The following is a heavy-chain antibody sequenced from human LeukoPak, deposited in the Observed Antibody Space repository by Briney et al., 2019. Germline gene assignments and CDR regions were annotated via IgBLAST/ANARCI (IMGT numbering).Heavy chain of an antibody. CDR3: AREKHSHDAFDI. CDR1: GYTFTSNG. V-gene: IGHV1-18*01. D-gene: IGHD2-21*01. CDR2: ISAYNGNT. J-gene: IGHJ3*02. Sequence: ASVKVSCKASGYTFTSNGISWVRQAPGQGLEWMGWISAYNGNTNYEQKLQGRVTMTTDTSTSTAYMELRSLRSDDTAVYYCAREKHSHDAFDIWGQGTMVTVSS.